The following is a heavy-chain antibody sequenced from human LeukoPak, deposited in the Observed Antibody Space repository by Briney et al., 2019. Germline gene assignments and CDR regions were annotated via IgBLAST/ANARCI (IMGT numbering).Heavy chain of an antibody. V-gene: IGHV1-69*13. CDR3: ARDDVRSLYYYYGMDV. CDR2: IIPIFGTA. J-gene: IGHJ6*02. Sequence: SVKVSCKASGGTFSSYAISWVRQAPGQGLEWMGGIIPIFGTANYAQKSQGRVTITADESTSTAYMELSSLRSEDTAVYYCARDDVRSLYYYYGMDVWGQGTTVTVSS. CDR1: GGTFSSYA.